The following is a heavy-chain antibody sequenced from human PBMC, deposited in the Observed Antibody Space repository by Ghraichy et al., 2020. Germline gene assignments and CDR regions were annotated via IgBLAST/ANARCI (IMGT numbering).Heavy chain of an antibody. CDR2: IIPILGIA. CDR3: ARDLVSGYSSSRWGY. J-gene: IGHJ4*02. Sequence: VKVSCKASGGTFSSYAISWVRQAPGQGLEWMGRIIPILGIANYAQKFQGRVTITADKSTSTAYMELSSLRSEDTAVYYCARDLVSGYSSSRWGYWGQGTLVTVSS. CDR1: GGTFSSYA. D-gene: IGHD6-13*01. V-gene: IGHV1-69*10.